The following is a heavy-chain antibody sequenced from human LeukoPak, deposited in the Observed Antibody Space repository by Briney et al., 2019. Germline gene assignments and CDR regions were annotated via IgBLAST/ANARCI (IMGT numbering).Heavy chain of an antibody. CDR3: ARAQIRADYGDYGRGSLDY. D-gene: IGHD4-17*01. Sequence: SETLSLTCTVSGGSISSGDYYWSWIRQPPGKGLEWIGYIYYSGSTYYNPSLKSRVTISVDTSKNQFSLKLSSVTAADTAVYYCARAQIRADYGDYGRGSLDYWGQGTLVTVSS. V-gene: IGHV4-30-4*01. CDR1: GGSISSGDYY. CDR2: IYYSGST. J-gene: IGHJ4*02.